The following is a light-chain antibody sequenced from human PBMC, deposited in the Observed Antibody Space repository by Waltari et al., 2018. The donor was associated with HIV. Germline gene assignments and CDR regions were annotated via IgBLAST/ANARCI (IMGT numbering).Light chain of an antibody. J-gene: IGLJ3*02. CDR3: SSYTSSTFWV. V-gene: IGLV2-14*01. CDR2: EVS. CDR1: SSDVAGYNY. Sequence: QSALTQPASVSGSPGQSITISCTGTSSDVAGYNYVSWYQQHPGKAPKLMIYEVSNRPSGVSIRFSGSKSGNTASLTISGLQAEDEADYYCSSYTSSTFWVFGGGTK.